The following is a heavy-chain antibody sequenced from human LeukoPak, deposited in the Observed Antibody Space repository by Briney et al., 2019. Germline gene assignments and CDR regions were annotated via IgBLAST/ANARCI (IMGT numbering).Heavy chain of an antibody. Sequence: SETLSLTCAVSGGSISSSHWWSWVRQPPGKGLEWIGEIYHSGSTNYNPSLKSRVTISVDTSKNQLSLKLSSVTAADTAVYYCARTVGRTRGAYYYGMDVWGQGTTVTVSS. CDR2: IYHSGST. CDR3: ARTVGRTRGAYYYGMDV. CDR1: GGSISSSHW. V-gene: IGHV4-4*02. J-gene: IGHJ6*02. D-gene: IGHD3-10*01.